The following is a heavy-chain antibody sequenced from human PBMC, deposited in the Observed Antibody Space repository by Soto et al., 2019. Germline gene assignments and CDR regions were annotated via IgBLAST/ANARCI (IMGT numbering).Heavy chain of an antibody. Sequence: GGSLRLSCAASGFTFSTYAMSWVRQAPGKGLEWVSGITGSGATTYYADSVKGRFTISRDNSKNTLYLQMNSLRAEDTAVYYCAEDGGTSCYGRCWYFDLWGRGTLVTVSS. CDR3: AEDGGTSCYGRCWYFDL. CDR1: GFTFSTYA. J-gene: IGHJ2*01. D-gene: IGHD2-2*01. V-gene: IGHV3-23*01. CDR2: ITGSGATT.